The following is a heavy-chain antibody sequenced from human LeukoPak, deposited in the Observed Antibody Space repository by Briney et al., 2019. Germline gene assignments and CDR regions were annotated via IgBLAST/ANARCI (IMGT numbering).Heavy chain of an antibody. D-gene: IGHD2/OR15-2a*01. J-gene: IGHJ3*02. CDR2: INTNTGNP. CDR3: ARDHVKLGSTFHPFDAFDI. Sequence: ASVKVSCKASGYTFTSYAMNWGRQAPGQGLEWMGWINTNTGNPTYAQGFTGRFVFSLDTSVITAYLQISSLKAEDTAVYYCARDHVKLGSTFHPFDAFDIWGQGTMVTVSS. CDR1: GYTFTSYA. V-gene: IGHV7-4-1*02.